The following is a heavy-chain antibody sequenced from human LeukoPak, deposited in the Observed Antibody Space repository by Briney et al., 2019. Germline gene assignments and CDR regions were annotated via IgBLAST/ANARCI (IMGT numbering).Heavy chain of an antibody. V-gene: IGHV3-49*03. D-gene: IGHD3-22*01. CDR1: GFTFGDYA. CDR3: VAYLGGYGY. J-gene: IGHJ4*02. CDR2: IRTRPHGGTT. Sequence: GGSLRLSCAASGFTFGDYAMSRFRQAPGKGLECVGFIRTRPHGGTTEYGPSVKGRFSISRDDSKKSLNLQMNSLKTEDTAVYYCVAYLGGYGYWGQGTLVTVSS.